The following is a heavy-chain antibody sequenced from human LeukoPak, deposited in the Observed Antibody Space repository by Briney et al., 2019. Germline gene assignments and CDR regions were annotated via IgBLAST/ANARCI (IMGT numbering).Heavy chain of an antibody. CDR1: GGTFSSYA. CDR3: AKDEFGTFDY. Sequence: GSSVKVSCKASGGTFSSYAISWVRQAPGQGLEWMGGIIPIFGTANYAQKFQGRVTITADESTSTAYMELSSLRAEDTAVYYCAKDEFGTFDYWGQGTLVTVSS. V-gene: IGHV1-69*01. CDR2: IIPIFGTA. J-gene: IGHJ4*02. D-gene: IGHD3-16*01.